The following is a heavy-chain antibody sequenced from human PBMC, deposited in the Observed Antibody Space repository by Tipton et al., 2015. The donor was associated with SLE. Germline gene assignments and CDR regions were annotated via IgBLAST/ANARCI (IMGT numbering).Heavy chain of an antibody. D-gene: IGHD3-10*01. V-gene: IGHV1-18*01. J-gene: IGHJ4*02. CDR3: ARIGYGSRSYPHF. CDR1: GYTFNTFG. CDR2: ISTYNGNT. Sequence: QVQLVQSGAEVKKPGASVKVSCKASGYTFNTFGVSWVRQAPGQGLEWMGWISTYNGNTNYAQKFQGRVAMTTDTSTDTAYMELKSLRSDDTAVYYCARIGYGSRSYPHFWGQGTLVTVSS.